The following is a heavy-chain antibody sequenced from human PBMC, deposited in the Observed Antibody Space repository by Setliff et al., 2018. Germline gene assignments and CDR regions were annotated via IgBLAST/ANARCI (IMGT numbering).Heavy chain of an antibody. CDR1: GESFSGHY. V-gene: IGHV3-53*03. Sequence: ETLSLTCAVYGESFSGHYWSWIRQPPGKGLEWVAGVIQVGSGVYADSVKSRSTISRDNSKNNFFLQINNLRAADTATYYCAKDRVNDGFWDFDSWGQGIVVTVSS. J-gene: IGHJ4*02. CDR3: AKDRVNDGFWDFDS. D-gene: IGHD1-26*01. CDR2: VIQVGSG.